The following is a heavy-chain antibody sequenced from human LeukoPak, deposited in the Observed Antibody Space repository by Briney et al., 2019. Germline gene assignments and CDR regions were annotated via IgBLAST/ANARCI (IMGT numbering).Heavy chain of an antibody. V-gene: IGHV4-59*08. CDR2: VDYSGST. D-gene: IGHD5-18*01. CDR3: ARRPPDMVGFDY. Sequence: SETLSLTCTVSGAPLNNYYWNWVRQPPGKELEWIGNVDYSGSTRYNPSLKSRATMSLDSSKNQFSLRLTSVTAADMAVYYCARRPPDMVGFDYWGQGTLVTVSS. J-gene: IGHJ4*02. CDR1: GAPLNNYY.